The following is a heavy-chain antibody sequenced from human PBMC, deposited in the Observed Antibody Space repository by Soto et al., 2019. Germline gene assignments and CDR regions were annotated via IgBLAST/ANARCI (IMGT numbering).Heavy chain of an antibody. J-gene: IGHJ5*02. CDR3: ATTFCHIP. CDR2: IYPNSGGT. V-gene: IGHV1-2*02. D-gene: IGHD2-21*01. Sequence: ASVKISCKDSGSTFTDYYMHWVRQAPGQGLEWMGWIYPNSGGTNYAQKFQGRVTMTGDTSFSSAFMELSTLGSDETAGYSCATTFCHIPWGQGTLVTVSS. CDR1: GSTFTDYY.